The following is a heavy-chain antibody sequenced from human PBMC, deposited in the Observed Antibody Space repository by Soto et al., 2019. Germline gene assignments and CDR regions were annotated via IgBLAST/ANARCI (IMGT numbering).Heavy chain of an antibody. J-gene: IGHJ4*02. D-gene: IGHD3-16*01. CDR2: ISYDGSNK. V-gene: IGHV3-30*18. Sequence: GGSLRLSCAASGFTFSSYGMHWVRQAPGKGLEWVAVISYDGSNKYYADSVKGRFTISRDNSKNTLYLQMNSLRAEDTAVYYCAKGGPYMIQSVTTPADYWGQGTLVTVSS. CDR1: GFTFSSYG. CDR3: AKGGPYMIQSVTTPADY.